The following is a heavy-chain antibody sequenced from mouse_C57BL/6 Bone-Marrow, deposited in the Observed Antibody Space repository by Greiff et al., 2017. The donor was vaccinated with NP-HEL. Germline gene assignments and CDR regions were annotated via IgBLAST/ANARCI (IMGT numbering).Heavy chain of an antibody. Sequence: QVQLQQPGAELVRPGTSVKLSCKASGYTFTSYWMHWVKQRPGQGLEWIGVIDPSDSYTNYNQKFKGKATLTVDQSSSTAYMQLNSLTSEDSAVYYCARDDDGYFWFAYWGQGTLVTVSA. V-gene: IGHV1-59*01. CDR2: IDPSDSYT. CDR3: ARDDDGYFWFAY. CDR1: GYTFTSYW. D-gene: IGHD2-3*01. J-gene: IGHJ3*01.